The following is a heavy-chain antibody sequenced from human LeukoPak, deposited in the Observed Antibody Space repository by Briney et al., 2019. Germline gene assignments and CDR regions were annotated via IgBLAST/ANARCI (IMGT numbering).Heavy chain of an antibody. Sequence: EPSETLSLTCTVSGVSISSYYWSWIRQPPGKGLEWIGYIYYSGSTNYNPSLKSRVTISVDTSKNQFSLKLSSVTAADTAVYYCARFTLNADYDYVWGSYRPAFDIWGQGTMVTVSS. CDR1: GVSISSYY. D-gene: IGHD3-16*02. J-gene: IGHJ3*02. CDR2: IYYSGST. CDR3: ARFTLNADYDYVWGSYRPAFDI. V-gene: IGHV4-59*01.